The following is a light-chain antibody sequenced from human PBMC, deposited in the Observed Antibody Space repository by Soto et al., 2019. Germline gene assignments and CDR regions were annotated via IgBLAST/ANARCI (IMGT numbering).Light chain of an antibody. CDR2: SAS. CDR3: QQYNNWPRT. CDR1: QGISNY. J-gene: IGKJ1*01. Sequence: DIQMTQSPSSLSASVGDRVTITCRASQGISNYLGWFQQKPGQAPKSLIYSASSLQSGVPSKFSGSGSGTDFTLTISSLQPEDSATYYCQQYNNWPRTFGQGTKVEIK. V-gene: IGKV1-16*02.